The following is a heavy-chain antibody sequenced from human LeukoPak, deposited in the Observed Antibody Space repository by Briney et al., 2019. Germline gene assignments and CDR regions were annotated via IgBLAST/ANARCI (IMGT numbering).Heavy chain of an antibody. J-gene: IGHJ4*02. V-gene: IGHV3-74*01. CDR2: INDYGSST. Sequence: PGGSLRLSCAASGFTFSNYRMHWVRQAPGKGLVWVSHINDYGSSTSYAASVKGRFTISRDNAKHTLYLQMNSLRAEDTAVYYCARENLSSGNEFDYWGQGTLVTVSS. D-gene: IGHD3-10*01. CDR1: GFTFSNYR. CDR3: ARENLSSGNEFDY.